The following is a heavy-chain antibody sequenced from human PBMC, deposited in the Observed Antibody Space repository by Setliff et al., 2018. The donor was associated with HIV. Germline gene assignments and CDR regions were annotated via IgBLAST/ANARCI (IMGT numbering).Heavy chain of an antibody. CDR3: ARAWFGAPVDY. Sequence: GGSLRLSCAASGFTFSSYAMHWVRQAPGKGLEWVAVISYDGSNKYYADSVKGRLTISRDNSKNTLYLQMNSLRAEDTAVYYCARAWFGAPVDYWGQGTLVTVSS. CDR2: ISYDGSNK. V-gene: IGHV3-30*04. D-gene: IGHD3-10*01. J-gene: IGHJ4*02. CDR1: GFTFSSYA.